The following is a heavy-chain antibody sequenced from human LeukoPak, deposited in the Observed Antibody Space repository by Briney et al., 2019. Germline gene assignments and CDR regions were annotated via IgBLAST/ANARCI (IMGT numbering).Heavy chain of an antibody. CDR3: ARSQRSGWDYFDY. D-gene: IGHD6-19*01. V-gene: IGHV3-20*04. Sequence: GGSLRLPCAASGFTFDDYVMNWVRQAPGKGLEWVSGINWNGGNAGYADSVRGRFTISRDNAQKSLYLQTNSLRAEDMAFYYCARSQRSGWDYFDYWGQGTLVTVSS. J-gene: IGHJ4*02. CDR2: INWNGGNA. CDR1: GFTFDDYV.